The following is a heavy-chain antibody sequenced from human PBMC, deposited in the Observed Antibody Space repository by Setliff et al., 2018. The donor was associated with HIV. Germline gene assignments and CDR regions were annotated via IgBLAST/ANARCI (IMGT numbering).Heavy chain of an antibody. CDR3: ATSPLGYCSGGSCSHYFDY. Sequence: GESLKISCKGSGYKFTKYWIGWVRQTPGKGLEWMGVIYPADSDSRVSPSLQGQVTLSVDKSTNTAFLQWSSLKASDTAMYYCATSPLGYCSGGSCSHYFDYWGPGTLVTVSS. V-gene: IGHV5-51*01. J-gene: IGHJ4*02. CDR1: GYKFTKYW. D-gene: IGHD2-15*01. CDR2: IYPADSDS.